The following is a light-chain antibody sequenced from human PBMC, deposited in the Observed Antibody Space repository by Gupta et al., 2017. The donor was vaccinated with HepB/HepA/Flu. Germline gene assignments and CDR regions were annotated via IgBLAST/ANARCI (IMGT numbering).Light chain of an antibody. CDR2: EVS. V-gene: IGLV2-8*01. Sequence: QSALTQPPSASGSPGQSVTISCTGTGSDVGDYNFVSWYQHHPGKAPKLMIFEVSKRPSGVPDRCSGSKSGTTASTTVSGLQAEDEAYYYCNSYAGSKNLVFDTGTKVTVL. CDR3: NSYAGSKNLV. J-gene: IGLJ1*01. CDR1: GSDVGDYNF.